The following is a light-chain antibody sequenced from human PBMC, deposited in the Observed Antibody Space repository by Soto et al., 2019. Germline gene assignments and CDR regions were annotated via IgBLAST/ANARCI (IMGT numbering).Light chain of an antibody. V-gene: IGLV1-44*01. CDR2: NSS. Sequence: QSVLTQPPSASGTPGQRVSISCSGSSSNIGTYSVNWFQHLPGTAPKLLTYNSSQRSSGVPDRCSGSKSGTSASLAISGLQSEDEADYYCAAWADRVDVPVFGGGTKLAVL. J-gene: IGLJ2*01. CDR3: AAWADRVDVPV. CDR1: SSNIGTYS.